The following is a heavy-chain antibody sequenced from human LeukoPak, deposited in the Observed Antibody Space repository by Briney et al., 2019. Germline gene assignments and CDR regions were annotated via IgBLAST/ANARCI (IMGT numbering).Heavy chain of an antibody. J-gene: IGHJ6*02. CDR3: ATDYGDYPKNYYYGMDV. Sequence: PSGGSLRLSCAASGFTFSSYGMHWVRQAPGKGLEWVAVIWYDGSNKYYADSVKGRFTISRDNSKNTLYLQMNSLRAEDTAVYCCATDYGDYPKNYYYGMDVWGQGTTVTVSS. CDR2: IWYDGSNK. V-gene: IGHV3-33*01. CDR1: GFTFSSYG. D-gene: IGHD4-17*01.